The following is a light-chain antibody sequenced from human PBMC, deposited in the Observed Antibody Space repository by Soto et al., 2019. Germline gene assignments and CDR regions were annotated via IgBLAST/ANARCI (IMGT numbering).Light chain of an antibody. J-gene: IGKJ4*01. CDR3: QQRDSWPLT. V-gene: IGKV3-11*01. CDR1: ESVGSD. CDR2: DVS. Sequence: ENVLTQSPATLSLSPGEGATLSCRASESVGSDLAWYQQKPGQPPRLLIYDVSGRATGVPARFSGSGSGTDFTLTISSQEPEDFVVYYCQQRDSWPLTFGGGTKVEIK.